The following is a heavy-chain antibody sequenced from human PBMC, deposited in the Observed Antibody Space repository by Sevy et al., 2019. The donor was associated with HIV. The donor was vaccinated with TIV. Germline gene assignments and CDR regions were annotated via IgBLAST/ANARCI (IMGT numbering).Heavy chain of an antibody. CDR2: INHSGST. V-gene: IGHV4-34*01. CDR3: HGEIAGGITFTDY. CDR1: GGSFSGYY. D-gene: IGHD3-16*01. Sequence: SQTLSLTCAVYGGSFSGYYWSWIRQPPGKGLEWIGEINHSGSTNYNPSLKSRVTISVDTSKNQFSLKLSSVTAADTAVYYCHGEIAGGITFTDYWGQGTLVTVSS. J-gene: IGHJ4*02.